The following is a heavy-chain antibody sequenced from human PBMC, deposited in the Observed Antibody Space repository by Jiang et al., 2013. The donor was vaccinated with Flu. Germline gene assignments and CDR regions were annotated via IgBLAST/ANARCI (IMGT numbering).Heavy chain of an antibody. Sequence: VQLLESGGGVVQPGRSLRLSCAASGFTFSSYGMHWVRQAPGKGLEWVAVIWYDGSNKYYADSVKGRFTISRDNSKNTLYLQMNSLRAEDTAVYYCARDQRVGATTFDYWGQGTLVTVSS. D-gene: IGHD1-26*01. CDR3: ARDQRVGATTFDY. J-gene: IGHJ4*02. V-gene: IGHV3-33*01. CDR2: IWYDGSNK. CDR1: GFTFSSYG.